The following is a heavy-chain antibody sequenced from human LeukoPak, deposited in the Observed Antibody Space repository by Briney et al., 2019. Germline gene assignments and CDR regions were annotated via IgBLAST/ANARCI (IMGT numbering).Heavy chain of an antibody. D-gene: IGHD6-19*01. V-gene: IGHV3-73*01. Sequence: GGSLRLSCAASGFTFSGSAVHWVRQASGKGLEWVGRIRSKANSYATVYAASVKGRFTISRDDSKNTAYLQMNSLKTEDTAVYYCSRLGYSSDRAEYWGQGTLVTVSS. CDR2: IRSKANSYAT. J-gene: IGHJ4*02. CDR3: SRLGYSSDRAEY. CDR1: GFTFSGSA.